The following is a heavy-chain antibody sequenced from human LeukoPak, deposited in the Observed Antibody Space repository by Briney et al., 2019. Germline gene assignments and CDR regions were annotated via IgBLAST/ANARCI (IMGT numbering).Heavy chain of an antibody. CDR3: AGQRGGYWQGAFDI. J-gene: IGHJ3*02. D-gene: IGHD3-22*01. Sequence: GSSVKVSCKASGGTFSSYTISWVRQAPGQGLEWMGRIIPILGIANYAQKFQGRVTITADKSPSTAYMELSSLRSEDTAVYYCAGQRGGYWQGAFDIWGQGTMVTVSS. V-gene: IGHV1-69*02. CDR1: GGTFSSYT. CDR2: IIPILGIA.